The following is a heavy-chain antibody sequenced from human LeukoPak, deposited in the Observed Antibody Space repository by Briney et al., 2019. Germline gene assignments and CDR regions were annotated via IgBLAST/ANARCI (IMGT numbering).Heavy chain of an antibody. CDR3: ARVGMAPDDYVWGSYRFDAFGI. D-gene: IGHD3-16*02. J-gene: IGHJ3*02. Sequence: GASVKVSCKGSGCTFTSYGISWVRQAPGQELEWMVWICAYNGNTNYAQKLQGRVTMTTDTSTSTAYMELRSLRSDDTAVYYCARVGMAPDDYVWGSYRFDAFGIWGQRTMVTVSS. CDR2: ICAYNGNT. CDR1: GCTFTSYG. V-gene: IGHV1-18*01.